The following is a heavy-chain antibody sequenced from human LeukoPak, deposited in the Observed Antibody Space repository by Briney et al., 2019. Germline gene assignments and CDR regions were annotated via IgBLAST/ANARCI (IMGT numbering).Heavy chain of an antibody. J-gene: IGHJ4*02. CDR3: AKDDRSGSYFDY. Sequence: TGGSLRLSCAASGFTFDDYAMHWFRQAPGKGLEWVSGISWNSGSIGYADSVKGRFTISRDNAKNSLYLQMNSLRAEDTALYYCAKDDRSGSYFDYWGQGTLVTVSS. CDR1: GFTFDDYA. D-gene: IGHD1-26*01. V-gene: IGHV3-9*01. CDR2: ISWNSGSI.